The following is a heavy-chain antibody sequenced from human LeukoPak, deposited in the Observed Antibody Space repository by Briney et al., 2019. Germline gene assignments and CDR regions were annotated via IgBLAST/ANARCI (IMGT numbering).Heavy chain of an antibody. D-gene: IGHD3-9*01. V-gene: IGHV3-15*01. Sequence: PGGSLRLSCAASGFTFSSAWMSWVRQAPGKGLEWVGRIQSETDGGTTDYAAPVRGRFTISRGDSKNTLYLQMNSLKTEDTAVYYCANILTGYYNYFDTWGQGTLVTVSS. CDR2: IQSETDGGTT. CDR1: GFTFSSAW. J-gene: IGHJ4*02. CDR3: ANILTGYYNYFDT.